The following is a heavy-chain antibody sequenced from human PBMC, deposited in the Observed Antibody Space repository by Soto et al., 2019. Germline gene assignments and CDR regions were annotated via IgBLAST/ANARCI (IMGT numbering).Heavy chain of an antibody. CDR3: ARGRYGDY. D-gene: IGHD1-1*01. V-gene: IGHV1-18*01. J-gene: IGHJ4*02. CDR1: GYAFTTYG. Sequence: QVHLVQSGAEVKKPGASVKVSCQAYGYAFTTYGITWVRQAPGQGLEWMGCISAHNGNKNYARKHQGRVTVTRDTSTSTGYMELRSLRSDDTAVYYCARGRYGDYWGQGALVTGSS. CDR2: ISAHNGNK.